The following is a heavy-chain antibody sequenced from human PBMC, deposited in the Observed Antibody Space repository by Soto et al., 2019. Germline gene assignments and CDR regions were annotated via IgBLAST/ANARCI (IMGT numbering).Heavy chain of an antibody. Sequence: SCPTLVNPTETLTLTCTFSGFSLTSPGMCVSWIRQPPGNALEWLALIERDDDDKYYSTSLKTRLTISKDTRKNQVVLTMANMDPADTGTYYCARSIRGPRRFNGMDVWGQGTTVTVSS. D-gene: IGHD1-20*01. CDR3: ARSIRGPRRFNGMDV. V-gene: IGHV2-70*13. J-gene: IGHJ6*02. CDR2: IERDDDDK. CDR1: GFSLTSPGMC.